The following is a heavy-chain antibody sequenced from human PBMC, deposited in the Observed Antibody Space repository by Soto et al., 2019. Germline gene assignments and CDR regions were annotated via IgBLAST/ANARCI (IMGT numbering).Heavy chain of an antibody. J-gene: IGHJ4*02. D-gene: IGHD5-18*01. V-gene: IGHV3-23*01. CDR1: VFTFSSYA. CDR3: AKRVAGYSYGLIDY. CDR2: ISGSGGST. Sequence: GGSLRLSCAASVFTFSSYAMSWVRQAPGKGLEWVSAISGSGGSTYYADSVKGRFTISRDNSKNTLYLQMNSLRAEDTAVYYCAKRVAGYSYGLIDYWGQGTLVTVSS.